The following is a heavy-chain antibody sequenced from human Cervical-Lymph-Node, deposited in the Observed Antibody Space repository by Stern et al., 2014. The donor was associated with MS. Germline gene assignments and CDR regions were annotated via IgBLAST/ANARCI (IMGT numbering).Heavy chain of an antibody. V-gene: IGHV3-15*01. CDR1: GFTFSDAW. CDR2: IKSKLYGGTA. CDR3: ATDKQLVSIDY. Sequence: VQLVESGGGLVKPGGSLRLSCVASGFTFSDAWMTWVRQAPGKGLEWVGRIKSKLYGGTADYAAPVKGRFTISRDDSENTLYLQMNSLKIEDTAVYYCATDKQLVSIDYWGQGSLVTVSS. D-gene: IGHD6-6*01. J-gene: IGHJ4*02.